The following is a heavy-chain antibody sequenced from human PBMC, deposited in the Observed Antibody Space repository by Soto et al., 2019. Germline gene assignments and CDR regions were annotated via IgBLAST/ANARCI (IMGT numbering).Heavy chain of an antibody. Sequence: GGSLRLSCAASGFTFSSYWMSWVRQAPGKGLEWVANIKQDGSEKYYVDSVKGRFTISRDNAKNSLYLQMNSLRAEDTAVYYCARGWFGELFVPFDYWGQGTLVTVSS. CDR1: GFTFSSYW. V-gene: IGHV3-7*04. J-gene: IGHJ4*02. CDR3: ARGWFGELFVPFDY. D-gene: IGHD3-10*01. CDR2: IKQDGSEK.